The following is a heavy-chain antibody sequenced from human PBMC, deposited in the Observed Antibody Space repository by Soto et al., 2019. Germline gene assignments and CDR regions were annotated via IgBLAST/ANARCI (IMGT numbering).Heavy chain of an antibody. V-gene: IGHV4-59*08. J-gene: IGHJ5*02. D-gene: IGHD3-3*02. Sequence: SETLSLTCTVSGWSISSYYWSWIRQPPGKGLEWIGYIYYRANPNYNPSLKSRVTISVDTSKNQFSLKLSSVTAADTAVYYCASPKIAFYNWFDPWGQGTLVTVSS. CDR3: ASPKIAFYNWFDP. CDR2: IYYRANP. CDR1: GWSISSYY.